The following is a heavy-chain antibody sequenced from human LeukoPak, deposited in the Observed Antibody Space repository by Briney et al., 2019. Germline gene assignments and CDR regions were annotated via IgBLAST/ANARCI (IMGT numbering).Heavy chain of an antibody. CDR2: INSDGSST. D-gene: IGHD3-9*01. Sequence: GGSLRLSCAASGFTFSSYWMHWVHQAPGKGLVWVSRINSDGSSTSYADSVKGRFTISRDNAKNTLYLQMNSLRAEDTAVYYCAREDPRRYFDWFSPGVFGSGATYDAFDIWGQGTMVTVSS. CDR1: GFTFSSYW. J-gene: IGHJ3*02. V-gene: IGHV3-74*01. CDR3: AREDPRRYFDWFSPGVFGSGATYDAFDI.